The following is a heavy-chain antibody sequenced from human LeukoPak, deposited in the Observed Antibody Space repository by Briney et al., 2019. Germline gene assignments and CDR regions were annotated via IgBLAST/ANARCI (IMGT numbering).Heavy chain of an antibody. CDR3: HVPWRTMTSRWYFDL. CDR2: IYYSGST. CDR1: GGSISSSSYY. V-gene: IGHV4-39*01. Sequence: SETLSLTCTVSGGSISSSSYYWGWIRQPPGKGLEWIGSIYYSGSTYDNPSLKSRVTISVDTSKKQVSLKLSSVTAADTAVYARHVPWRTMTSRWYFDLWGRGTLVTVSS. J-gene: IGHJ2*01. D-gene: IGHD3-22*01.